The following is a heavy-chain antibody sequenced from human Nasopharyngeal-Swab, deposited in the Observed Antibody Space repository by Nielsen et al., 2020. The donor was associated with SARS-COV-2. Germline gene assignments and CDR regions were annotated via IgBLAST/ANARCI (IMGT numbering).Heavy chain of an antibody. V-gene: IGHV3-7*03. CDR3: ARLPRNNWRLDS. Sequence: GESLKISCAASGFTFGNYWMSWVRQAPGKRLEWAANIKEDGSEKDYVDSVKGRSTISRDNIKNSLYLQMNSLRVEDTAVYFCARLPRNNWRLDSWGQGILVTVSS. CDR2: IKEDGSEK. D-gene: IGHD1-20*01. CDR1: GFTFGNYW. J-gene: IGHJ4*02.